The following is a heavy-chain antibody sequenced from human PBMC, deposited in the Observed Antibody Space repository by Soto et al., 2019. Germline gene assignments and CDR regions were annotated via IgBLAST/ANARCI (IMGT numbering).Heavy chain of an antibody. CDR1: GFTFSSYA. J-gene: IGHJ4*02. CDR3: AKRGGPGDF. V-gene: IGHV3-23*01. D-gene: IGHD2-15*01. Sequence: EVQLLESGGGLVQPGGSLRLSCAASGFTFSSYAMSWVRQATGKGLEWVSVISGSGGSTDYADSVKGRFTISRDNSKNTLYLQMNSLRAEDTAAYYCAKRGGPGDFWGQGTLVTVSS. CDR2: ISGSGGST.